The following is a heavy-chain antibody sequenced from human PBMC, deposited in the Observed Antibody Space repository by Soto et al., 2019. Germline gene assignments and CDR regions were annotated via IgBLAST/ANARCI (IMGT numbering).Heavy chain of an antibody. J-gene: IGHJ4*02. D-gene: IGHD1-1*01. V-gene: IGHV3-21*01. CDR3: AREFRWNDVDLDY. CDR1: GFTFNTYS. CDR2: ISSGSSYI. Sequence: GGSLRFSCAASGFTFNTYSMNWVRQAPGKGLEWVSSISSGSSYIYYADSVRGRFTVSRDNAKNSLWLQMTSLRAEDTAVYYCAREFRWNDVDLDYWGQGTLVTVSS.